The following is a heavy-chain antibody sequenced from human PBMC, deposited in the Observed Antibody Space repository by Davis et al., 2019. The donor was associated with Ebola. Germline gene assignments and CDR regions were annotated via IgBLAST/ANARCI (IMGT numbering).Heavy chain of an antibody. CDR2: IYPGDSET. V-gene: IGHV5-51*01. D-gene: IGHD6-13*01. Sequence: KVSCKGSAYSFTSYWIAWVRQMPGNGLEWMGIIYPGDSETRYSPSFQGQVTISADKSNSTAYLQWSSLKASDTAMYYCARLPWGSRWSYYFEYWGQGTLVTVSS. J-gene: IGHJ4*02. CDR1: AYSFTSYW. CDR3: ARLPWGSRWSYYFEY.